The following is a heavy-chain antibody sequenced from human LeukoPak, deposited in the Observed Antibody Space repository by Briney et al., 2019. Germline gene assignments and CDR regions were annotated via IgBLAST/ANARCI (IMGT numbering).Heavy chain of an antibody. D-gene: IGHD6-13*01. CDR1: GYTFTDYY. Sequence: GASVKVSCKASGYTFTDYYMHWVRQAPGQGLEWMGWINSNSGGTKYAQKFQGRVTMTRDTSISTVYMELSGLGSDDTAVYFCARVETVAAGRVGRFDPWGQGSLVTVSS. V-gene: IGHV1-2*02. CDR3: ARVETVAAGRVGRFDP. J-gene: IGHJ5*02. CDR2: INSNSGGT.